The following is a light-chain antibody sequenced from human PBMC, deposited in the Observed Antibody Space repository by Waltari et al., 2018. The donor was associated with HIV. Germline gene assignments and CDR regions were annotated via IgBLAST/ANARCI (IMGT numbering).Light chain of an antibody. CDR1: QTLLYSSNNRNY. J-gene: IGKJ4*01. CDR3: QQYYRTPLT. CDR2: WAS. V-gene: IGKV4-1*01. Sequence: DILMTQSPNSLAVSLGERATINCKSRQTLLYSSNNRNYLAWYQHKPGQPPKLLIYWASTRQSGVPDRFSGSGYGTNFTLTINKLQTEDVATYYCQQYYRTPLTFGGGTKVGLK.